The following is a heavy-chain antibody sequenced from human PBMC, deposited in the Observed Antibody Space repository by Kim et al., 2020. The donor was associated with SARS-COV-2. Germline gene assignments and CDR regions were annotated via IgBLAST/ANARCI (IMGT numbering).Heavy chain of an antibody. CDR3: ATSPAVVTPLGFGY. Sequence: ASVKVSCKVSGYTLTELSMHWVRQAPGKGLEWMGGFDPEDGETIYAQKFQGRVTMTEDTSTDTAYMELSSLRSEDTAVYYCATSPAVVTPLGFGYWGQGTLVTVSS. CDR1: GYTLTELS. J-gene: IGHJ4*02. CDR2: FDPEDGET. D-gene: IGHD2-21*02. V-gene: IGHV1-24*01.